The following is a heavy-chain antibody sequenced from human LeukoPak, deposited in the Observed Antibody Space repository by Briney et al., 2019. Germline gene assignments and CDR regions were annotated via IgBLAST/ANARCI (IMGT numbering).Heavy chain of an antibody. Sequence: PSETLSLTCTVSGYSISSGYYWGWIRQPPGKGLEWIGSIYYSGSTYYNPSLKSRVTISVDTSKNQFSLKLSSVTAADTAVYYCARDGYYYYYMDVWGKGATVTVSS. CDR2: IYYSGST. J-gene: IGHJ6*03. CDR1: GYSISSGYY. V-gene: IGHV4-38-2*02. CDR3: ARDGYYYYYMDV.